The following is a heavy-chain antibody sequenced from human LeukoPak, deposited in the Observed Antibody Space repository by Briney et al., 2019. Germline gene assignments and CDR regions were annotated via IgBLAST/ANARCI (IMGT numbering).Heavy chain of an antibody. CDR2: IYYSGST. CDR1: GGSISSNSYF. V-gene: IGHV4-39*07. CDR3: ARVGSSWYSKTIPGYFQH. D-gene: IGHD6-13*01. J-gene: IGHJ1*01. Sequence: PSETLSLTCTVSGGSISSNSYFWGWIRQPPGKGLEWIGSIYYSGSTYYNPSLKSRVTISVDTSKNQFSLKLSSVTAADTAVYYCARVGSSWYSKTIPGYFQHWGQGTLVTVSS.